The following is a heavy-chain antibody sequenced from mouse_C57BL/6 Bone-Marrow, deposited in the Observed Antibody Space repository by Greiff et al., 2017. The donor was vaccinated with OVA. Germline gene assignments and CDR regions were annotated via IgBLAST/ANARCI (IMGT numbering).Heavy chain of an antibody. V-gene: IGHV1-50*01. J-gene: IGHJ1*03. CDR2: IDPSDSYT. D-gene: IGHD4-1*01. Sequence: VQLQQPGAELVKPGASVKLSCKASGYTFTSYWMQWVKQRPGQGLEWIGEIDPSDSYTNYNQKFKGKATLTVDTSSSTAYMQLSSLTSEDSAVYYCASLTPRFDVWGTGTTVTVSS. CDR1: GYTFTSYW. CDR3: ASLTPRFDV.